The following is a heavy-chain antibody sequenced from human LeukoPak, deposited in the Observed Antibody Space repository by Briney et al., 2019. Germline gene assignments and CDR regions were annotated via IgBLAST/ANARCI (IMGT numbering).Heavy chain of an antibody. J-gene: IGHJ4*02. CDR1: GFTFSSYA. D-gene: IGHD4-23*01. Sequence: GGSLRLSCAASGFTFSSYAMRWVRQAPGKGLEWVAVISYDGSNKYYADSVKGRFTISRDNSKNTLYLQMNSLRAEDMALYYCAKSPSAYGGNSYFDYWGQGTLVTVSS. CDR2: ISYDGSNK. V-gene: IGHV3-30*04. CDR3: AKSPSAYGGNSYFDY.